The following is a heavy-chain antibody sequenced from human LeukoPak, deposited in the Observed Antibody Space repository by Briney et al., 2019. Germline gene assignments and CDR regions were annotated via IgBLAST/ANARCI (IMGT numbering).Heavy chain of an antibody. CDR3: AKVYDYYYGSGSYGDWFDP. D-gene: IGHD3-10*01. V-gene: IGHV3-23*01. CDR1: GFTFSSHA. CDR2: ISGSGGST. Sequence: GGSLRLSCAASGFTFSSHAMSWVRQAPGKGLEWVSAISGSGGSTYYADSVKGRFTFSRDNSKNTLYLQMNRLRAEDTAVYYCAKVYDYYYGSGSYGDWFDPWGQGTLVTVSS. J-gene: IGHJ5*02.